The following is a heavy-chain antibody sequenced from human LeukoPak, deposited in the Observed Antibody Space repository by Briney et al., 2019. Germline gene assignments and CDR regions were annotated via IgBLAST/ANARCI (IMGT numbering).Heavy chain of an antibody. D-gene: IGHD3-3*01. V-gene: IGHV4-34*01. CDR1: GGSFSGYY. Sequence: SETLSLTCAVYGGSFSGYYWSWIRQPPGKGLEWIGEINHSGSTNYNPSLKSRVTISVDTSKNQFSLKLSSVTAADTAVYYCARGGFPYYDFWSGYYEFDYWGQGTVVTVSS. J-gene: IGHJ4*02. CDR2: INHSGST. CDR3: ARGGFPYYDFWSGYYEFDY.